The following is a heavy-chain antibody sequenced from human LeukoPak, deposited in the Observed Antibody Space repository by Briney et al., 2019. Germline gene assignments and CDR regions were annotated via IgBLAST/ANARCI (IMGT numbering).Heavy chain of an antibody. D-gene: IGHD2-15*01. CDR1: GYAFTSYD. Sequence: GTSVKVSCKASGYAFTSYDINWVRQATGQGLEWMGYMNPNSGNTGSAQKFQGRITMTRNTSISTAYMELSSLRSEDTAIYYCASELRHQDYWGQGPLVTVSS. CDR2: MNPNSGNT. J-gene: IGHJ4*02. CDR3: ASELRHQDY. V-gene: IGHV1-8*01.